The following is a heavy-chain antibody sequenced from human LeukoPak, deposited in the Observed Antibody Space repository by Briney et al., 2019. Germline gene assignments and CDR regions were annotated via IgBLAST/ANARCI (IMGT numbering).Heavy chain of an antibody. D-gene: IGHD3-10*01. CDR2: ISGSGGST. J-gene: IGHJ5*02. CDR3: ARRGEVNWFDP. V-gene: IGHV3-23*01. Sequence: GGSLRLSCAASGFTFSSYAMSWVRQAPGKGLEWVSVISGSGGSTYYADSVKGRFTISRDNSKNTLYLQMNSLRAEDTAVYYCARRGEVNWFDPWGQGTLVTVSS. CDR1: GFTFSSYA.